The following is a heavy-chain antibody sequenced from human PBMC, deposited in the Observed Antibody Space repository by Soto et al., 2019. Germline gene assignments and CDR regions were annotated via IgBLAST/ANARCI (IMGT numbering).Heavy chain of an antibody. Sequence: SETLSLTCTVSCCPIAGGGYSWSWIRQPPGKGLEWLGYVYHSGSTFYNPSLKSRLTISVDTSKSQFSLNLHSVTAADTAVYYCSSWGGGWFEPWGPGTLVTVS. CDR3: SSWGGGWFEP. CDR1: CCPIAGGGYS. D-gene: IGHD2-21*01. CDR2: VYHSGST. J-gene: IGHJ5*02. V-gene: IGHV4-30-2*01.